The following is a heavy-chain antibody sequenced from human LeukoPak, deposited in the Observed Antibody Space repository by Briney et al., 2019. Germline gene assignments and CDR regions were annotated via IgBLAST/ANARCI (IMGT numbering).Heavy chain of an antibody. D-gene: IGHD3-3*01. Sequence: SETLSLTCTVSGGSISSYYWSWIRPPPGKGLEWIGYIYYSGSTNYNPSLKSRVTISVDTSKNQFSLKLSSVTAADTAVYYCARVKSTFSSGRFNWFDPWGQGTLVTVSS. J-gene: IGHJ5*02. CDR3: ARVKSTFSSGRFNWFDP. CDR2: IYYSGST. CDR1: GGSISSYY. V-gene: IGHV4-59*01.